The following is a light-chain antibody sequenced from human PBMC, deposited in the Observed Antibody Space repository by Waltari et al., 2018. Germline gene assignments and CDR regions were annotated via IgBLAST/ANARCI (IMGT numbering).Light chain of an antibody. Sequence: QSALTQPPSVSGSPGQSVTISCTGTSSDVGRYKRVSWHQQSPGTAPTPMIDEVNNRPSGVPDRFSGSKSGNTASLTISGLQAEDEAHYYCSLYTSSSTVVFGGGTELTVL. CDR3: SLYTSSSTVV. J-gene: IGLJ2*01. V-gene: IGLV2-18*01. CDR1: SSDVGRYKR. CDR2: EVN.